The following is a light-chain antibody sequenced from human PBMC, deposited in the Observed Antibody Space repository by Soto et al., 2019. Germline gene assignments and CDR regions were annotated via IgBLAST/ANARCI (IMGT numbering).Light chain of an antibody. J-gene: IGKJ1*01. Sequence: EIVLTQSPGTLSLSPGERATLSCRASQSVSSSYLAWYQQKPGQAPRLLIYGASSRATGIPDRFSGSGSGTEFTLTISRLEPEDFAVYYCQQYGSSPWPFGQGTKVEIK. CDR2: GAS. CDR3: QQYGSSPWP. CDR1: QSVSSSY. V-gene: IGKV3-20*01.